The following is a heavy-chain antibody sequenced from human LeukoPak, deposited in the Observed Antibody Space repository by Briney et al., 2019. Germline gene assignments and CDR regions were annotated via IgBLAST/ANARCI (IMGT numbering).Heavy chain of an antibody. V-gene: IGHV3-74*01. CDR1: GFTFSSYW. Sequence: GGSLRLSCAASGFTFSSYWMHWVRQAPGKGLVWVSRINSDGSSTSYADSVRGRFSISRDNAKNTLYLQMNSLRAEDTAVYYCARDGGSWYVGYWGQGTLVTVSS. CDR3: ARDGGSWYVGY. J-gene: IGHJ4*02. D-gene: IGHD6-13*01. CDR2: INSDGSST.